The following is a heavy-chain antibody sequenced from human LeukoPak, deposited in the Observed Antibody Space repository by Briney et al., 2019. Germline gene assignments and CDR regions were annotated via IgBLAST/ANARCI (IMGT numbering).Heavy chain of an antibody. J-gene: IGHJ6*03. CDR1: GYTFTSYY. V-gene: IGHV1-46*01. CDR2: INPSGGST. Sequence: VASVKVSCRASGYTFTSYYMHWVRQAPGQGLEWMGIINPSGGSTSYAQKFQGRVTMTRDTSTSTVYMELSSLRSEDTAVYYCARCSLRYNWNDHYYYMDVWGKGTTVTVSS. CDR3: ARCSLRYNWNDHYYYMDV. D-gene: IGHD1-1*01.